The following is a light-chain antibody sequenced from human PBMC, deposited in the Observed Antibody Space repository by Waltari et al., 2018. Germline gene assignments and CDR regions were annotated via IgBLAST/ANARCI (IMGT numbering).Light chain of an antibody. CDR3: QKYNSPPLT. CDR2: AAS. Sequence: DVQMTQSPSSLSASVGGRVTITCRASEGVSKYLAWYQQKPGKVPKLLIYAASTLQSGVPSRFSGSGSGTDFTLTISSLQPEDVATYYCQKYNSPPLTFGGGTKVEIK. CDR1: EGVSKY. V-gene: IGKV1-27*01. J-gene: IGKJ4*01.